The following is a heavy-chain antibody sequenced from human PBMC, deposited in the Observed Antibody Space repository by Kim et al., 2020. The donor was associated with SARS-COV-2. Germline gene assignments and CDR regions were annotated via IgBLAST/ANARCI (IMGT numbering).Heavy chain of an antibody. CDR2: IKYGGAT. J-gene: IGHJ6*01. CDR3: KWEHTACYTTDV. Sequence: GGSLRLSCKASGFNFPTLKFTYACVSRVRQLPGKGLMWIGGIKYGGATAYASPITVTFTMSRDDSYHTVFMLVNGVPDEDTATNYCKWEHTACYTTDVW. V-gene: IGHV3-15*01. D-gene: IGHD1-26*01. CDR1: GFNFPTLKFTYAC.